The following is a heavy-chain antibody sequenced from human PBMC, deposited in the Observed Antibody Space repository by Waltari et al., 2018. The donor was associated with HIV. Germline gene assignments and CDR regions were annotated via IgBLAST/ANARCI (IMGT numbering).Heavy chain of an antibody. CDR2: VSYTGDI. V-gene: IGHV4-59*02. CDR1: GGSVHTHY. D-gene: IGHD1-26*01. CDR3: ARISANIVGPSVFDY. Sequence: QVHLQESGPRLVRPSQTLSLTCPVSGGSVHTHYWGWVRQPPRKKMKWIGYVSYTGDIDYTPSLKGRVAISIDTSKTQFSLRLTSVTAADTGVYYCARISANIVGPSVFDYWGQGILVTVSS. J-gene: IGHJ4*02.